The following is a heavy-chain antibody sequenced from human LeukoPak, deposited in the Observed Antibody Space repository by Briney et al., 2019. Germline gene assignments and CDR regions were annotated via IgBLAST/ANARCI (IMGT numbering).Heavy chain of an antibody. CDR1: GYIFSNHG. CDR3: ARGDLTLVGATN. J-gene: IGHJ4*02. V-gene: IGHV1-18*01. CDR2: ITTYRGNT. D-gene: IGHD1-26*01. Sequence: GAPVKVSCKASGYIFSNHGISWVRQAPGEGLEWMGWITTYRGNTAYAQKFQGRVTMTTDTSTSTAYMELRSLRSDDTAVYYCARGDLTLVGATNWGQGTLVTVSS.